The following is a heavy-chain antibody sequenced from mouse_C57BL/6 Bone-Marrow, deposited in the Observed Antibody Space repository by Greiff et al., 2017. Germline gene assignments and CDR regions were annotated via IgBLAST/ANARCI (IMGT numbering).Heavy chain of an antibody. J-gene: IGHJ1*03. CDR2: IHPNSGST. Sequence: QVHVKQPGAELVKPGASVKLSCKASGYTFTSYWMHWVKQRPGQGLEWIGMIHPNSGSTNYNEKFKGKATFTADTSSNTAYMQLSSLTTEDSAIYYCANAYPYWYFDVWGTGTTVTVSS. CDR1: GYTFTSYW. D-gene: IGHD2-10*01. CDR3: ANAYPYWYFDV. V-gene: IGHV1-64*01.